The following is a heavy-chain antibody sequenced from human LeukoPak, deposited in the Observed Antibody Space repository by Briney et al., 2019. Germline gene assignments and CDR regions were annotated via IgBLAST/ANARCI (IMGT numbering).Heavy chain of an antibody. D-gene: IGHD3-22*01. Sequence: GSLRLSCAASGFTVSSNYMSWVRQPPGKGLEWIGEMYLSGTTHSNPSVKSRVTISMDKSKNQFFLNLSSVTAADTAVYYCAGLVGRYSSGLYYYYFDYRGQGTLVTVSS. CDR1: GFTVSSNY. CDR2: MYLSGTT. V-gene: IGHV4-4*02. J-gene: IGHJ4*02. CDR3: AGLVGRYSSGLYYYYFDY.